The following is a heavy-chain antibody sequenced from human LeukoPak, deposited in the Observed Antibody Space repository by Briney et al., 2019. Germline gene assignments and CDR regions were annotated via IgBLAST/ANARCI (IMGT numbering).Heavy chain of an antibody. CDR2: IYYSGST. J-gene: IGHJ6*03. Sequence: PSETLSLTCAVYGGSFSGYYWSWIRQPPGKGLEWIGYIYYSGSTYYNPSLKSRVTISVDTSKNQFSLKLSSVTAADTAVYYCARVTRGYSGYDLDPMYYYYYYYMDVWGKGTTVTVSS. CDR3: ARVTRGYSGYDLDPMYYYYYYYMDV. CDR1: GGSFSGYY. V-gene: IGHV4-59*12. D-gene: IGHD5-12*01.